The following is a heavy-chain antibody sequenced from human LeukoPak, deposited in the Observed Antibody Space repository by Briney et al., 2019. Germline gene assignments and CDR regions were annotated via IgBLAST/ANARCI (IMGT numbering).Heavy chain of an antibody. CDR2: ISISSSYI. V-gene: IGHV3-21*01. CDR3: ARDRAAYYGDPYYFDY. Sequence: PGGSLRLSCAASGFTFSSYSMNWFRQAPGQGLEWVSSISISSSYIYYADSVKGRFTISRDNAKNLLYLQMNSLRAADTAVYYCARDRAAYYGDPYYFDYWGQGTLVTVSS. CDR1: GFTFSSYS. D-gene: IGHD4-17*01. J-gene: IGHJ4*02.